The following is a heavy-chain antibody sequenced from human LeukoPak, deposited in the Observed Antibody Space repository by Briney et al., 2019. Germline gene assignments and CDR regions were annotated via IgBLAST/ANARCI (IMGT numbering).Heavy chain of an antibody. CDR2: IYHSGST. D-gene: IGHD2-21*01. CDR3: ASNNRGVINDY. J-gene: IGHJ4*02. V-gene: IGHV4-4*02. Sequence: SETLSLTCAVSGGSISSSNWWSWVRQPPGKGLEWIGEIYHSGSTNYSPSLKSRVTISVDKSKNQFSLKLSSVTAADTAVYYCASNNRGVINDYWGQGTLVTVSS. CDR1: GGSISSSNW.